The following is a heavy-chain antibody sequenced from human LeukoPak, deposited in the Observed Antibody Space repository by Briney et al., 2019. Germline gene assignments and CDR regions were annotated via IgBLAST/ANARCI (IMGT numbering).Heavy chain of an antibody. D-gene: IGHD3-22*01. V-gene: IGHV4-30-2*01. CDR3: AKGGEPNYYDSSGYYYPFDY. Sequence: SETLSLTCAVSGGSISSGGYSWSWIRRPPGKGLEWIGYIYHSGSTYYNPSLKSRVTISVDGSKNQFSLKLSSVTAADTAVYYCAKGGEPNYYDSSGYYYPFDYWGQGTLVTVSS. CDR2: IYHSGST. CDR1: GGSISSGGYS. J-gene: IGHJ4*02.